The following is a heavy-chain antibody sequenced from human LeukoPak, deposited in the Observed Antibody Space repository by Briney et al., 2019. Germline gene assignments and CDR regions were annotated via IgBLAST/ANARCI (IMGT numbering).Heavy chain of an antibody. D-gene: IGHD2-2*01. J-gene: IGHJ6*03. V-gene: IGHV4-34*01. CDR1: GGSFSGYY. CDR2: INHSGST. CDR3: ARRGRKCSSTSCYVSYYYYYMDV. Sequence: SETLSLTCAVYGGSFSGYYWSWIRQPPGKGLEWIGEINHSGSTNYNPSLKSRVTISVDTSKNQFSLKLSSVTAADTAVYYCARRGRKCSSTSCYVSYYYYYMDVWGKGTTVTISS.